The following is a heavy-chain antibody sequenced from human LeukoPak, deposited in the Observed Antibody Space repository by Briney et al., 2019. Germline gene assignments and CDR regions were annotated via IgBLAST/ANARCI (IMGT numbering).Heavy chain of an antibody. Sequence: PGGSLRLSCAASGFTFSSYSMNWVRQAPGKELEWVSYVSSSSSTIYYADSVKGRFTISRDNAKNSLYLQMNSLRAEDTAVYYCARVGGGGYYYSFFDYWGQGTLVTVSS. CDR2: VSSSSSTI. CDR3: ARVGGGGYYYSFFDY. D-gene: IGHD3-22*01. V-gene: IGHV3-48*01. J-gene: IGHJ4*02. CDR1: GFTFSSYS.